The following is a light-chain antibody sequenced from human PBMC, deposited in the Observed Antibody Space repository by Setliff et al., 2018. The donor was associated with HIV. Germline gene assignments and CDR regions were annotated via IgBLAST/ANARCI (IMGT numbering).Light chain of an antibody. CDR2: DVT. J-gene: IGLJ1*01. V-gene: IGLV2-14*03. CDR1: SSDVGVYDY. CDR3: SSYTSSSTYV. Sequence: QSVLTQPASVSGSPGQSIIISCTGTSSDVGVYDYVSWYQQHPGKAPKLIIYDVTNWPSGVSNRFSGSKSGNTASLTISGLQAEDEADYYCSSYTSSSTYVFGSGTKVTV.